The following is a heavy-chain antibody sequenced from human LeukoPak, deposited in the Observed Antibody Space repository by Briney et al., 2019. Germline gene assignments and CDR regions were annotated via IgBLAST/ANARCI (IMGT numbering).Heavy chain of an antibody. CDR1: GYTFTSYD. CDR2: MNPNSGNT. J-gene: IGHJ4*02. D-gene: IGHD6-13*01. Sequence: ASVKVSCKASGYTFTSYDINWVRQATGQGLEWMGWMNPNSGNTGYAQKFQGRVTITRNTSISTAYMELSSLRSEDTAVYYCARERGESSSWYSPFDYWGQGTLVTVSS. V-gene: IGHV1-8*03. CDR3: ARERGESSSWYSPFDY.